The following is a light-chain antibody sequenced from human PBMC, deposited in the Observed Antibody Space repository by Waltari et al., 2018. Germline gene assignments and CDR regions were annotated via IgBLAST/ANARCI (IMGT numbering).Light chain of an antibody. CDR3: SSYTSTNTWV. Sequence: QSALPQSASVSGSPGQSITISSPGTSSDIGGYNSVPWYQQHPGKAPKLMTHDVSKRPSGVSNRFSGSKSGNTASLTISGLQAEDEADYYCSSYTSTNTWVFGGGTKLTVL. J-gene: IGLJ3*02. V-gene: IGLV2-14*01. CDR1: SSDIGGYNS. CDR2: DVS.